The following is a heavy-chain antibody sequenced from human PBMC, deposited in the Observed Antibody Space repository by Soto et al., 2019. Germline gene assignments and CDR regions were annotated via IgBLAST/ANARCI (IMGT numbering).Heavy chain of an antibody. D-gene: IGHD1-20*01. V-gene: IGHV3-23*01. CDR1: GFTFSSYA. Sequence: GGSLRLSCAASGFTFSSYAMSWVRQAPGKGLEWVSAISGSGGSTYYADSVKGRFTISRDNSKNTLYLQMNSLRAEDTAVYYCAKDIAGITGIGTLDYWGQGTLVTVSS. CDR3: AKDIAGITGIGTLDY. CDR2: ISGSGGST. J-gene: IGHJ4*02.